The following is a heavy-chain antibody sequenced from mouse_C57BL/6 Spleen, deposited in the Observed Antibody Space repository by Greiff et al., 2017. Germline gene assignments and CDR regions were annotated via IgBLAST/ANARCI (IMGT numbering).Heavy chain of an antibody. CDR2: ISSGSSTI. V-gene: IGHV5-17*01. D-gene: IGHD1-1*01. CDR1: GFTFSDYG. Sequence: EVQGVESGGGLVKPGGSLKLSCAASGFTFSDYGMHWVRQAPEKGLEWVAYISSGSSTIYYADKVKGRFTISRNNANNTLFLQMTSLRSEDTAMYYCARRGITTVVADYFDYWGQGTTLTVSS. CDR3: ARRGITTVVADYFDY. J-gene: IGHJ2*01.